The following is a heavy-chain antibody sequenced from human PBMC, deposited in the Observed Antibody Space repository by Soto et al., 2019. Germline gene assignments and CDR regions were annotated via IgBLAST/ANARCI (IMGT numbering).Heavy chain of an antibody. V-gene: IGHV4-31*03. CDR2: ISYSGST. J-gene: IGHJ4*02. CDR3: ARIPSSGNHFDY. D-gene: IGHD3-22*01. CDR1: GGSISSGGYY. Sequence: QVQLQESGPGLVKPSQTLSLTCTVSGGSISSGGYYWSWIRQHPGKGLEWIGYISYSGSTYYNPSLKRRVTISVDTSKNPFSLKLSSVTAADTAVYSCARIPSSGNHFDYWGQGTLVNVSS.